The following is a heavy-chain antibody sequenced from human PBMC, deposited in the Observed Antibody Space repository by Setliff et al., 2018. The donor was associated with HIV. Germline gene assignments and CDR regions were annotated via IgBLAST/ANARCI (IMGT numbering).Heavy chain of an antibody. D-gene: IGHD6-13*01. V-gene: IGHV4-31*03. J-gene: IGHJ5*02. CDR3: ARGERYSSSWYGGDNGFDP. Sequence: SETLSLTCTVSGGSISSGGYYWSWIRQHPGKGLEWIGYIYYSGSTNYNPSLKRRVTISADTSKNQFSLKLTSVTAADTAVYYCARGERYSSSWYGGDNGFDPWGQGTLVTVSS. CDR2: IYYSGST. CDR1: GGSISSGGYY.